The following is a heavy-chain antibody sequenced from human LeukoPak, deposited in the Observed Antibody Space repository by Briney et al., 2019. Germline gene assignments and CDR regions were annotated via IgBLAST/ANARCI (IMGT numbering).Heavy chain of an antibody. V-gene: IGHV1-69*13. D-gene: IGHD2-2*01. CDR1: GGTFSSYA. Sequence: SVKVSCKASGGTFSSYAISWVRPAPGQGLEWMGGIIPIFGTANYAQKFQGRVTITADESTSTAYMELSSLRSEDTAVYYCASRYQPLLSLNAFDIWGQGTMVTVSS. J-gene: IGHJ3*02. CDR3: ASRYQPLLSLNAFDI. CDR2: IIPIFGTA.